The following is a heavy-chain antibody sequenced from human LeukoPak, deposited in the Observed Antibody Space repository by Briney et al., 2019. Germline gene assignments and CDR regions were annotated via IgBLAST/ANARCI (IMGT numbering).Heavy chain of an antibody. J-gene: IGHJ3*02. D-gene: IGHD1-26*01. CDR3: VKDGSYIAFDI. V-gene: IGHV3-20*04. CDR2: ITGNGGSI. Sequence: PGGSLRLTCVASGCTFHAQGMNWVRQAPCRELEGVSSITGNGGSISYADSVKGRFPISRDNTKNSLYLQMTSLKVEDTALYYCVKDGSYIAFDIWGLGTMVTVSS. CDR1: GCTFHAQG.